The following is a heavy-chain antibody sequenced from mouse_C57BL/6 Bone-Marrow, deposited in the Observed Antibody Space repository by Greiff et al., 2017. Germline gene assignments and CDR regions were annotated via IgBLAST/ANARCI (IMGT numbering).Heavy chain of an antibody. CDR3: TTHYSNFYAMDY. CDR2: IDPENGDT. Sequence: EVQLQESGAELVRPGASVKLSCTASGFNIKDDYMHWVKQRPEKGLEWIGWIDPENGDTEYASKFQGKATITADTSSNTAYLQLSSLTSEDTAVYYCTTHYSNFYAMDYWGQGTSVTVSS. V-gene: IGHV14-4*01. J-gene: IGHJ4*01. CDR1: GFNIKDDY. D-gene: IGHD2-5*01.